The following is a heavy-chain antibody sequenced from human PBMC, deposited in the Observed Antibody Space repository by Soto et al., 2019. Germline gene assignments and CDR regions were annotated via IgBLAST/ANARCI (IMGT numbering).Heavy chain of an antibody. V-gene: IGHV3-11*01. CDR3: ARDLGYYASDGYFDY. CDR2: ISSSGNII. CDR1: GFTFSDYY. J-gene: IGHJ4*02. D-gene: IGHD3-22*01. Sequence: GGSLRLSCAGSGFTFSDYYMSWIRQAPGKGLEWVSYISSSGNIIYYADSVKGRFTISRDNAKNSLYLQMNSLRAEDTAVYYCARDLGYYASDGYFDYWGQGTLVTVYS.